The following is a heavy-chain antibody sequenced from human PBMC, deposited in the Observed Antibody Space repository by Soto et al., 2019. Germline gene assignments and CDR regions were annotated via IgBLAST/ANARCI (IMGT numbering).Heavy chain of an antibody. D-gene: IGHD3-10*01. CDR3: THSGVTYYYGPGNDYAMNH. V-gene: IGHV2-5*01. J-gene: IGHJ4*02. CDR1: GFSLSTSGVG. CDR2: IYGNDDK. Sequence: SGPTLVNPTQTLTLTCTFSGFSLSTSGVGVGWIRQPPGKALECLALIYGNDDKRYSPSLKNGLTITKDTSKNQVVITMTNMDPVDTATYYCTHSGVTYYYGPGNDYAMNHWGQGTLVTVS.